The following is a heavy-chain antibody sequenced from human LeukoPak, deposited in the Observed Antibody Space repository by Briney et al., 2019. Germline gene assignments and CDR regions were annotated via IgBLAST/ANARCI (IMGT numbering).Heavy chain of an antibody. Sequence: GSLRLSCAASGFTFSSYSMNWVRQAPGKGLEWVSYISSSSSTIYYADSVKGRFTISRDNSKNTLYLQMNSLSGEDAAVYYCAKRPGAATGTKGALDIWGQGTMVTVSS. CDR2: ISSSSSTI. D-gene: IGHD6-13*01. J-gene: IGHJ3*02. CDR3: AKRPGAATGTKGALDI. V-gene: IGHV3-48*01. CDR1: GFTFSSYS.